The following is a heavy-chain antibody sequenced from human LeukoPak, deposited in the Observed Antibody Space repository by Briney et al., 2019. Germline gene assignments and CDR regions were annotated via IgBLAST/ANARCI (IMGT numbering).Heavy chain of an antibody. CDR2: IYYSGT. Sequence: SETLSLTCTVSGGSISRGGYSWTWIRQHPGKGLEWIEYIYYSGTHYNPSLKSRVSISVDTSKNQFSLKLSSVTAADTAVYYCARADSSSWTVEYWGQGTLVTVSS. CDR1: GGSISRGGYS. CDR3: ARADSSSWTVEY. J-gene: IGHJ4*02. V-gene: IGHV4-31*03. D-gene: IGHD6-13*01.